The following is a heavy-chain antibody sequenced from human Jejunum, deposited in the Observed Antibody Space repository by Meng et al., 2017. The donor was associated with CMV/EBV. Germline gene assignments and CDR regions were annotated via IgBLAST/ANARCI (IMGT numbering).Heavy chain of an antibody. J-gene: IGHJ5*02. Sequence: INLKESGPTLVKPTQTLMLTCPFSGFSRRPSEVDVGWIGQRPGKALEWLAVIYWDDDKRYSPSLKSRLTITKDTSKNQVVLTLTNMDPVDTATYYCALFTRSWFDPWGQGTLVTVSS. D-gene: IGHD2-2*01. CDR3: ALFTRSWFDP. CDR2: IYWDDDK. V-gene: IGHV2-5*02. CDR1: GFSRRPSEVD.